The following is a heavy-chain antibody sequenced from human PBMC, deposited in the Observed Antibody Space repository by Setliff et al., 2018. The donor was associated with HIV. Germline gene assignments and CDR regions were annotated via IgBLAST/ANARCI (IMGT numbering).Heavy chain of an antibody. CDR2: IYYSGST. CDR1: GGSISSSSYY. J-gene: IGHJ4*02. Sequence: PSETLSLTCTVSGGSISSSSYYWGWIRQPPGKGLEWIGSIYYSGSTYYNPSLKSRVTISVDTSKNQFSLKLSSVTAADTAVYYCARHVVKDLGSSGYYYVTYYFDYWGQGTLVTVSS. CDR3: ARHVVKDLGSSGYYYVTYYFDY. V-gene: IGHV4-39*01. D-gene: IGHD3-22*01.